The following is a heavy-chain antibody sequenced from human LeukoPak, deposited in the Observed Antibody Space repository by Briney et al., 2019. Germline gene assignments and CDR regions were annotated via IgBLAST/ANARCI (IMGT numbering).Heavy chain of an antibody. Sequence: SQTLSLTCAISGDSVSSNSAAWNWIRQSPSRGXXXXXRTYYRSKWYNDYAVSVKSRITINPDTSKNQFSLQLNSVTPEDTAVYYCAREGSSWYLGFDYWGQGTLVTVSS. V-gene: IGHV6-1*01. D-gene: IGHD6-13*01. CDR2: TYYRSKWYN. CDR3: AREGSSWYLGFDY. J-gene: IGHJ4*02. CDR1: GDSVSSNSAA.